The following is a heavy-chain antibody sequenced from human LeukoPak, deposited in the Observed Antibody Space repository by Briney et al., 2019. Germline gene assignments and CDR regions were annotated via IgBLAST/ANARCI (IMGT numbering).Heavy chain of an antibody. V-gene: IGHV4-59*11. CDR1: GGSIKSHY. CDR2: IYESGST. J-gene: IGHJ6*02. D-gene: IGHD6-13*01. Sequence: SSETLSLTCTVSGGSIKSHYWRWIRQTPGKGLEWIGCIYESGSTYHNPSLKSRVTISVDMSKNQFSLKVSSVTAADTAVYYCARGGSSWSYAMDVWGQGTTVTVSS. CDR3: ARGGSSWSYAMDV.